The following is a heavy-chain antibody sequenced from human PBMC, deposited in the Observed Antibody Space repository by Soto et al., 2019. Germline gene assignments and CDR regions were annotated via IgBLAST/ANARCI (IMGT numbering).Heavy chain of an antibody. CDR1: GFTFSSYA. CDR3: ARHGTTTRLDYYYYMDV. Sequence: GGSLRLSCAASGFTFSSYAMSWVRQAPGKGLEWVSAISGSGGSTYYADSVKGRFTISRDNSKNTLYLQMNSLRAEDTAVYYCARHGTTTRLDYYYYMDVWGKGTTVTVSS. J-gene: IGHJ6*03. V-gene: IGHV3-23*01. CDR2: ISGSGGST. D-gene: IGHD1-7*01.